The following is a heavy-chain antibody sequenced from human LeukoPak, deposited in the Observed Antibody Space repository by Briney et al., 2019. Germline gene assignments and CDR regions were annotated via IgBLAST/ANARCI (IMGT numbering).Heavy chain of an antibody. Sequence: GGSLRLSCEASGFTFSGYAMSWVRQAPGKGLEWVSSINAFGARTYYADSVKGRFTISRDNSKNTLYLQMNSLRAEDTALYYCAKVALGYWSGRSCYYFDYGGQGTLVTVSS. CDR2: INAFGART. CDR3: AKVALGYWSGRSCYYFDY. J-gene: IGHJ4*02. D-gene: IGHD2-15*01. V-gene: IGHV3-23*01. CDR1: GFTFSGYA.